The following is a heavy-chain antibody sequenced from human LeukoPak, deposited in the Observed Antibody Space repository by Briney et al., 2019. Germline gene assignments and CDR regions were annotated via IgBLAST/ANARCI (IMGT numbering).Heavy chain of an antibody. CDR1: GDTFSNYA. V-gene: IGHV1-69*06. Sequence: SVKVSCKASGDTFSNYAISWVRQAPGLGLEWMGRIIPLFDTADYAQKFQGRVTITADKSTSTVHMQLSSLRSEDTAIYYCARERMETLPNCFDPWGQGTLVTVSS. D-gene: IGHD1-1*01. CDR3: ARERMETLPNCFDP. J-gene: IGHJ5*02. CDR2: IIPLFDTA.